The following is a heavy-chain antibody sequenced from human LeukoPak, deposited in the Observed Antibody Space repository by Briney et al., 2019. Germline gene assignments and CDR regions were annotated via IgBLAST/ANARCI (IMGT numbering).Heavy chain of an antibody. Sequence: PGGSLRLSCAASGFTFDDYGMSWVRQAPGKGLEWVSGINWNGGSTGYADSVKGRFTISRDNAKNSLYLQMNSLRAEDTALHHCARDSRDVYYYGMDVWGQGTTVTVSS. J-gene: IGHJ6*02. D-gene: IGHD6-13*01. CDR2: INWNGGST. CDR3: ARDSRDVYYYGMDV. V-gene: IGHV3-20*01. CDR1: GFTFDDYG.